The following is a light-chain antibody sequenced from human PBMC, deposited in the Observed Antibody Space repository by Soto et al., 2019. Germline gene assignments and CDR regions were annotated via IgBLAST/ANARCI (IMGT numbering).Light chain of an antibody. CDR2: GAS. Sequence: EIVMTQSPAILSVSPGERATLSCRASQSVASRLAWYQHTPGQAPRLLIYGASTRATDIPARFSGSGSGTEFTLTITSLQSEDFAVYYCQQYNNWPPITFGQGTRLEIK. CDR3: QQYNNWPPIT. V-gene: IGKV3-15*01. J-gene: IGKJ5*01. CDR1: QSVASR.